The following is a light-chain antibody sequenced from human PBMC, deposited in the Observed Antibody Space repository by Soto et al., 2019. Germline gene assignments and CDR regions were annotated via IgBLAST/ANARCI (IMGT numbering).Light chain of an antibody. J-gene: IGKJ1*01. CDR3: QQYGFSPRT. Sequence: EIVLTQSPATLSLSPGGRATLSCRASQTVSINLAWYQQRPGQAPRLLIYDVSNRATGIPARFSGSGSGTDFTLTISSLEPEDFAVYYCQQYGFSPRTFGQGTKVEIK. CDR2: DVS. CDR1: QTVSIN. V-gene: IGKV3-11*01.